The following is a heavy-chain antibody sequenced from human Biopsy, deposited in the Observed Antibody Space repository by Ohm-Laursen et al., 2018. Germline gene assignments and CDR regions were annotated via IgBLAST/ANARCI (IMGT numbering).Heavy chain of an antibody. CDR2: IIPILRTT. J-gene: IGHJ4*02. CDR1: TGTFNSYG. Sequence: SVKVSCKAPTGTFNSYGIIWVRQAPGQGLEWMGRIIPILRTTAYAQTFLGRVTITADSSTSTVDMELTSLTSDDTAVYFCAREAIGYQLPCDDWGQGTLVTVSS. CDR3: AREAIGYQLPCDD. V-gene: IGHV1-69*11. D-gene: IGHD2-2*01.